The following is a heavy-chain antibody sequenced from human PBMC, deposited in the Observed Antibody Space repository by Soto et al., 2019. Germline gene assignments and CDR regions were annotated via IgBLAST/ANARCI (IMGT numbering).Heavy chain of an antibody. CDR2: IDHSGST. V-gene: IGHV4-4*02. J-gene: IGHJ6*02. CDR1: GGSISSSNW. D-gene: IGHD1-26*01. Sequence: QVQLQESGPGLVKPSGTLSLTCAVSGGSISSSNWWRWVRQPPGKGLEWIGEIDHSGSTNYNPPLRSRITITVDKSKIQFSLKLGSVTAADTVVYYCARVSGSYYYGMDVWGQGTTVTVSS. CDR3: ARVSGSYYYGMDV.